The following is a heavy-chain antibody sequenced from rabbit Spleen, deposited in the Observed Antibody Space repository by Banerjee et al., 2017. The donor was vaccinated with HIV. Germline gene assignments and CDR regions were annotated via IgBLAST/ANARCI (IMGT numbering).Heavy chain of an antibody. CDR2: IATGSSGFA. J-gene: IGHJ6*01. CDR3: ARDAGSSVSSYVMDL. D-gene: IGHD8-1*01. Sequence: QSLEESGGDLVKPGASLTLTCTASGFSFSSNYYICWVRQAPGKGLEWIGCIATGSSGFAYYATWAKGRFTCSKTSSTTVTLQMTSLTAADTATYFCARDAGSSVSSYVMDLWSQGTLVTV. V-gene: IGHV1S40*01. CDR1: GFSFSSNYY.